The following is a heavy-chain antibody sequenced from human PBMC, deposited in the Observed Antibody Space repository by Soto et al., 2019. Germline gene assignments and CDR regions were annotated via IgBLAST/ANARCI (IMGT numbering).Heavy chain of an antibody. V-gene: IGHV3-23*01. CDR1: GFTFSSYA. J-gene: IGHJ6*02. CDR2: ISGSGGST. CDR3: AKAILQWESPYYYYYYGMDV. D-gene: IGHD1-26*01. Sequence: GESLKISCAASGFTFSSYAMSWVRQAPGKGLEWVSAISGSGGSTYYADSVKGRFTISRDNSKNTLYLQMNSLRAEDTAVYYCAKAILQWESPYYYYYYGMDVWGQGTTVTVSS.